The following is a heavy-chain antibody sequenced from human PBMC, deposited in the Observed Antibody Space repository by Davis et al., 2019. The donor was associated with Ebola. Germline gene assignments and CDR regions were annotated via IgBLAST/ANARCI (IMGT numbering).Heavy chain of an antibody. CDR2: ISGSGGST. V-gene: IGHV3-23*01. Sequence: GGSLRLSCAASGFTFSSYSMNWVRQAPGKGLEWVSAISGSGGSTYYADSVKGRFTISRDNSKNTLYLQMNSLRAEDTAVYYCAKDPTTELVWFMFDPWGQGTLVTVSS. D-gene: IGHD3-10*01. J-gene: IGHJ5*02. CDR1: GFTFSSYS. CDR3: AKDPTTELVWFMFDP.